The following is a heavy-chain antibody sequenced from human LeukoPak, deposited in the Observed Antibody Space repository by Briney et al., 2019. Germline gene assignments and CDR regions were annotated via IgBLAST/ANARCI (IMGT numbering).Heavy chain of an antibody. V-gene: IGHV4-61*02. Sequence: SETLSLTCTVSGGSISSGSYYWSWIRQPAGKGLEWIGRIYTSGSTNYNPSLKSRVTISVDTSKNQFSLKLSSVTAADTAVYYCARGGPEDTAMVPFDYWGQGTLVTVSS. D-gene: IGHD5-18*01. CDR1: GGSISSGSYY. CDR3: ARGGPEDTAMVPFDY. CDR2: IYTSGST. J-gene: IGHJ4*02.